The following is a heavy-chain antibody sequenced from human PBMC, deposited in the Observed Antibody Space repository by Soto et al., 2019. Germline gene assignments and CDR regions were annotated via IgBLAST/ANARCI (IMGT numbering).Heavy chain of an antibody. CDR1: GGSISSGGYY. J-gene: IGHJ4*02. Sequence: SETLSLTCTVSGGSISSGGYYWSWIRQHPGKGLEWIGYIYYSGSTYYNPSLKGRVTISVDTSKNQFSLKLSSVTAADTAVYYCAREVVVAATPRGYFDYWGQGTLVTVSS. V-gene: IGHV4-31*03. CDR3: AREVVVAATPRGYFDY. D-gene: IGHD2-15*01. CDR2: IYYSGST.